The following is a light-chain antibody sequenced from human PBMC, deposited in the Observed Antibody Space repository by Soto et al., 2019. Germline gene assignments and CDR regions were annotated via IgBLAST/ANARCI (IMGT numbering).Light chain of an antibody. Sequence: QSALTQPHSVSGSPGPSVTISCTGTSSDVGGYDFVSWYQHHPGKAPKLMISSVTKRPSGVPDRFSGSKSGNTASLTISGLQAEDEADYYCSSYAGSYTLVFGGGTKLTVL. V-gene: IGLV2-11*01. CDR2: SVT. CDR3: SSYAGSYTLV. J-gene: IGLJ2*01. CDR1: SSDVGGYDF.